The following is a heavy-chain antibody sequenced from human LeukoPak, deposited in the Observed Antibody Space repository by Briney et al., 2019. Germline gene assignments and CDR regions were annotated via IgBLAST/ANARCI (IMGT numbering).Heavy chain of an antibody. D-gene: IGHD4-17*01. CDR3: ASPDRYGLFDY. J-gene: IGHJ4*02. V-gene: IGHV1-69*05. Sequence: SVKVSCKASGGTFSSYAISWVRQAPGQGLEWMGRIIPIFGTANYAQKFQGRVAITTDESTSTAYMELSSLRSEDTAVYYCASPDRYGLFDYWGQGTLVTVSS. CDR1: GGTFSSYA. CDR2: IIPIFGTA.